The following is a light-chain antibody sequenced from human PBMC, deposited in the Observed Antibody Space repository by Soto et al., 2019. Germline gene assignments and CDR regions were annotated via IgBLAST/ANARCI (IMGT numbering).Light chain of an antibody. V-gene: IGLV1-40*01. J-gene: IGLJ2*01. CDR2: GNI. CDR1: SSNIGAGYD. Sequence: QSVLTQPPSVSGAPGQRVTISCTGGSSNIGAGYDVHWYQQFPGTAPKLLIYGNINRPSGVPDRFSGSRSGTSASLAITGLQAEDEADYYCQSYDSSLSGYVVFGGGTKLTVL. CDR3: QSYDSSLSGYVV.